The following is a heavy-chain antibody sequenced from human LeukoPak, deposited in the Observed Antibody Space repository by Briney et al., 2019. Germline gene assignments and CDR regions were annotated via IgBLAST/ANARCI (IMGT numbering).Heavy chain of an antibody. D-gene: IGHD2-21*02. CDR2: IKQDGSEK. J-gene: IGHJ4*02. CDR3: ARAKRSLVTASFDY. CDR1: GFTFSSYW. V-gene: IGHV3-7*01. Sequence: GGSLRLSCAASGFTFSSYWMSWVRQAPGKGLEWVANIKQDGSEKYYVDSVKGRFTISRDNSKNTLYLQMNSLRAEDTAVYYCARAKRSLVTASFDYWGQGTLVTVSS.